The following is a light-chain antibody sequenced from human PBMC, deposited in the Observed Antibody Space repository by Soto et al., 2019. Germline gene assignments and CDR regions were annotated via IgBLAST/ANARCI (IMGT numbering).Light chain of an antibody. Sequence: QSVLTQPPSASGSPGQSVTISCIGTSSDVGGYNYVSWYQQHPGKAHQLVIYGVNKRASGVPDRFSGSKSGNTASLNVSGLQAEDEADYYCSSYAGSNILYVFGTGTKVTVL. V-gene: IGLV2-8*01. CDR1: SSDVGGYNY. CDR2: GVN. CDR3: SSYAGSNILYV. J-gene: IGLJ1*01.